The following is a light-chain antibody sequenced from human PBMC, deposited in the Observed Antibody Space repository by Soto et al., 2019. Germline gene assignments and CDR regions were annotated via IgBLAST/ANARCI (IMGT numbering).Light chain of an antibody. CDR2: WAS. J-gene: IGKJ2*01. CDR1: QSVFYSSNNKNY. V-gene: IGKV4-1*01. CDR3: QQYYAIPHT. Sequence: DIVMTQSPDSLAVSLGERATINCKSSQSVFYSSNNKNYLAWYQQKAGQPPKLLFYWASTRESGVPDRFSGSGSGADFTLTITNLQAEDMAVYYCQQYYAIPHTCGQGTKREIK.